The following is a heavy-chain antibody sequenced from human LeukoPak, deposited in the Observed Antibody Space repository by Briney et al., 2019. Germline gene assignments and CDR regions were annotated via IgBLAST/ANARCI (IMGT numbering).Heavy chain of an antibody. V-gene: IGHV4-39*07. CDR1: GGSISSSSYY. CDR2: IYYSGST. J-gene: IGHJ6*03. Sequence: PSETLSLTSTVSGGSISSSSYYWGWIRQPPGKGLEWIGSIYYSGSTNYNPSLKSRVTISVDTSKNQFSLKLSSVTAADTAVYYCARGHFWSGYYPYYYYYYMDVWGKGTTVTVSS. CDR3: ARGHFWSGYYPYYYYYYMDV. D-gene: IGHD3-3*02.